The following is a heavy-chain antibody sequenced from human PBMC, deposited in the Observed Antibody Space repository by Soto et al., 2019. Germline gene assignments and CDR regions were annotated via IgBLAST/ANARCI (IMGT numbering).Heavy chain of an antibody. CDR1: GFTVSNNY. CDR2: IYSGGST. Sequence: ESGGDLVQPGGSLRLFCAASGFTVSNNYMSWVRQAPGKGLEWVSLIYSGGSTYYADSVKGRFTISRDSSKNTLYLQMNSLRAEDTAMYYCAAYSHKGYWGQGTLVTVSS. J-gene: IGHJ4*02. CDR3: AAYSHKGY. D-gene: IGHD3-16*01. V-gene: IGHV3-66*01.